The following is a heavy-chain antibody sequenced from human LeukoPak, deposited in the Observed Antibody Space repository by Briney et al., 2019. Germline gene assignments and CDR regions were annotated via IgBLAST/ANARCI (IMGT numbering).Heavy chain of an antibody. CDR3: ARCPGCGGDLDAFDI. D-gene: IGHD2-21*01. Sequence: PSETLSLTCAVYGGSFSGYYWSWIRQPPGKGLEWIGEINHSGSTNYNPSLKSRVTISVDTSKNQFSLKLSSVTAAETAVYYCARCPGCGGDLDAFDIWGQGTMVTVSS. CDR1: GGSFSGYY. V-gene: IGHV4-34*01. J-gene: IGHJ3*02. CDR2: INHSGST.